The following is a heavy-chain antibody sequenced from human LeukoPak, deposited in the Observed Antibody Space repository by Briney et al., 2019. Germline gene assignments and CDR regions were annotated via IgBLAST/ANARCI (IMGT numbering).Heavy chain of an antibody. CDR2: IIPIFGTA. CDR3: ARDSLEMVLDY. CDR1: VGTFSSYA. Sequence: ASVKVSCKASVGTFSSYAISWVRQAPGQGLEWMGRIIPIFGTANYAQKFQGRVTITTDESTSTAYMELSSLRSEDTAVYYCARDSLEMVLDYWGQGTLVTVSS. V-gene: IGHV1-69*05. D-gene: IGHD3-10*01. J-gene: IGHJ4*02.